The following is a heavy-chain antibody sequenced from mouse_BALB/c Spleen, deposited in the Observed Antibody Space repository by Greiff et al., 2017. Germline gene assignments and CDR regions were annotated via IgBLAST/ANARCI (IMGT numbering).Heavy chain of an antibody. CDR3: ARGELGKDAMDY. J-gene: IGHJ4*01. Sequence: QVQLKQPGAELVKPGASVKMSCKASGYTFTSYNMHWVKQTPGQGLEWIGAIYPGNGDTSYNQKFKGKATLTADKSSSTAYMQLSSLTSEDSAVYYCARGELGKDAMDYWGQGTSVTVSS. CDR1: GYTFTSYN. CDR2: IYPGNGDT. V-gene: IGHV1-12*01. D-gene: IGHD4-1*01.